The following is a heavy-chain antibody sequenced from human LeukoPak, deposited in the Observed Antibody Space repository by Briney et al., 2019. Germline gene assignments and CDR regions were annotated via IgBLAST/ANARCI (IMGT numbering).Heavy chain of an antibody. Sequence: SGPALVKPTQTLTLTCTFSGFSLSTSGMRVSWIRQPPGKALEWLARIDWDDDKFYSTSLKTRLTISKDTSKNQVVLTMTNMDPVDTATYYCARMGDGYYSYYLDYWGQGTLVTVSS. V-gene: IGHV2-70*04. CDR1: GFSLSTSGMR. CDR3: ARMGDGYYSYYLDY. D-gene: IGHD3-22*01. J-gene: IGHJ4*02. CDR2: IDWDDDK.